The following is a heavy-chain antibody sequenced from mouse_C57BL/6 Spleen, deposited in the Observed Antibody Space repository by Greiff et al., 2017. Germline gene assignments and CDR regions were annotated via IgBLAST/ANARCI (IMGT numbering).Heavy chain of an antibody. CDR1: GFNITDDY. V-gene: IGHV14-4*01. CDR3: TFSNEY. CDR2: IDPENGDT. D-gene: IGHD2-5*01. J-gene: IGHJ2*01. Sequence: EVQLQQSGAELVRPGASVKLSCTASGFNITDDYMHWVKQRPEQGLEWIGGIDPENGDTEYASKFQGKATITADPSSNTAYLQLSSLTSDDTAVYYCTFSNEYWGQGTTLTVSS.